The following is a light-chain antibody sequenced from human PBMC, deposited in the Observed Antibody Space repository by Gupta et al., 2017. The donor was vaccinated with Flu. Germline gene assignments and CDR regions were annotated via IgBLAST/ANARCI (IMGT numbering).Light chain of an antibody. J-gene: IGKJ2*02. CDR1: NDIRNY. Sequence: DTPMHRSTASLSASVGVRATITYQATNDIRNYINWYQQKPGKAPKLLIYDTSNLETGVPARFSGDGSGTDFTLTISSLQPEDIATYCCQHYDKLPWTFGQGTKLEI. CDR3: QHYDKLPWT. V-gene: IGKV1-33*01. CDR2: DTS.